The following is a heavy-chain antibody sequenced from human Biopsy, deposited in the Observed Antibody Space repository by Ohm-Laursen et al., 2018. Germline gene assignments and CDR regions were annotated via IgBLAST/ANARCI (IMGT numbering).Heavy chain of an antibody. Sequence: ASVKASCKVSGYTLTDLSMHWVRQAPGKGLEWMGGFAPENGKTIYAQKFQGRVTMTEDTSTDTAYMELSDLRSEDTAVYYCAGDINNWNVNYWGQGTLVTVSS. D-gene: IGHD1-20*01. J-gene: IGHJ4*02. CDR3: AGDINNWNVNY. CDR1: GYTLTDLS. V-gene: IGHV1-24*01. CDR2: FAPENGKT.